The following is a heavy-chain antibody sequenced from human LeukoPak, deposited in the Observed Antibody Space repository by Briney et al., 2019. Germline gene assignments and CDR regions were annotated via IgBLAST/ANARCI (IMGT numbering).Heavy chain of an antibody. J-gene: IGHJ4*02. V-gene: IGHV3-7*01. Sequence: GGSLRLSCAVSGFSVSGYWMTLVRQAPGKGLERVANIKQDGSEKNYVDSVKGRFTISRDNAENSLFLQMNSLRVEDTAVYYCAREWEGGIAAAGTRIEGDYWGQGTLVAVSS. D-gene: IGHD6-13*01. CDR3: AREWEGGIAAAGTRIEGDY. CDR2: IKQDGSEK. CDR1: GFSVSGYW.